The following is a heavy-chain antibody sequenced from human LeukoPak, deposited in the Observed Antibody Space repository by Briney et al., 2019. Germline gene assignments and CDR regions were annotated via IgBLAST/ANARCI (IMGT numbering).Heavy chain of an antibody. J-gene: IGHJ4*02. D-gene: IGHD7-27*01. Sequence: SETLSLTCTVSSGSISSSSYYWGWIRQPPGKGLEWIGSIYYSGSTSYNPSLKSRVTISVDTSKNQFSLKMSSVTAADTAVYYCARLNWGSLQFDYWGQGTLVTVSS. CDR1: SGSISSSSYY. CDR2: IYYSGST. CDR3: ARLNWGSLQFDY. V-gene: IGHV4-39*07.